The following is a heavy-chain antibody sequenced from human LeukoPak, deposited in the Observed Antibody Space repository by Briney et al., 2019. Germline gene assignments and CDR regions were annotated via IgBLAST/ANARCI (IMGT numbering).Heavy chain of an antibody. CDR1: GFTFSNYN. Sequence: PGGSLRLSCAASGFTFSNYNMNWVRQAPGKGLEWVSFISSSSAYIYYADSLEGRFTISRDNANNSLYLEMNNLRAEDTAMYYCARDYYGSSSVDSWGQGTLVTVSS. D-gene: IGHD6-6*01. J-gene: IGHJ4*02. CDR3: ARDYYGSSSVDS. CDR2: ISSSSAYI. V-gene: IGHV3-21*01.